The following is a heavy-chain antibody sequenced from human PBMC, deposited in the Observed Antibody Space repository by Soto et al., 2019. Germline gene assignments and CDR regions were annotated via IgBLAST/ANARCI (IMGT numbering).Heavy chain of an antibody. D-gene: IGHD5-18*01. J-gene: IGHJ4*02. V-gene: IGHV1-69*06. Sequence: QVQLVQSGAEVKRPGSSVKVSCKASGGTFSSYAISWVRQAPGQGLEWMGGIIPVFGTGIYAQKLQGRVTITADKSTNTAYMELSSLRYEDTAVYFCAIVSGTGGYTYGLDYWGQVTVVTVSS. CDR3: AIVSGTGGYTYGLDY. CDR2: IIPVFGTG. CDR1: GGTFSSYA.